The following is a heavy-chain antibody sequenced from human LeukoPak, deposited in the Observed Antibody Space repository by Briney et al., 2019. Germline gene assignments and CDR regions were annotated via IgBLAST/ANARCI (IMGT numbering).Heavy chain of an antibody. D-gene: IGHD6-13*01. Sequence: GGSLRLSCAASGFTFSDYYMSWIRQAPGKGLEWVSYISSSGSTIYYADSVKGRFTISRDNAKNSLYLQMNSLRAEDTAVYYCARIEQQLVAPYYYYYYYMDVWGKGTTVTISS. J-gene: IGHJ6*03. CDR2: ISSSGSTI. CDR3: ARIEQQLVAPYYYYYYYMDV. V-gene: IGHV3-11*04. CDR1: GFTFSDYY.